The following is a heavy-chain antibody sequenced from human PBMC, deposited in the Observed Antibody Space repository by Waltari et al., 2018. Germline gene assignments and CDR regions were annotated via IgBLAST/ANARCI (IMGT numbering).Heavy chain of an antibody. CDR3: TTWNVVPLTPNRKVRHFYFDF. V-gene: IGHV1-24*01. D-gene: IGHD2-2*01. Sequence: QVQLLQSGAEMREPGASVKVSCKVSGYTLIELSIHWVRQAPGKGLEWMGGFATIEGGTLHAQKFRGRVTMTEDTSTDTAFMELSSLRSEDTAVYYCTTWNVVPLTPNRKVRHFYFDFWGQGSLVTVSS. J-gene: IGHJ4*02. CDR1: GYTLIELS. CDR2: FATIEGGT.